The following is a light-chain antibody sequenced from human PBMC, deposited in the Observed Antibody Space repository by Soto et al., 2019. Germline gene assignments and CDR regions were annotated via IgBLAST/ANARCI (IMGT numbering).Light chain of an antibody. CDR1: QSVSSSY. CDR3: QQYGSSPRA. Sequence: EIVLTQSPGTLSLSPGERATLSCRASQSVSSSYLAWYQQKPGQAPRLLIYGASSRATGIPDRXXGSGSGXXXXXXXXXXEPEDFAVYYCQQYGSSPRAFGQGTKVEIK. V-gene: IGKV3-20*01. J-gene: IGKJ1*01. CDR2: GAS.